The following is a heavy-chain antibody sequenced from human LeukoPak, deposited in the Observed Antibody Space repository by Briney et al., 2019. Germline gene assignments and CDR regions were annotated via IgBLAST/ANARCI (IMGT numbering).Heavy chain of an antibody. J-gene: IGHJ6*02. CDR1: GYTFTAYY. CDR3: ARDPIVQAGYYYGMGV. CDR2: INPNSGAT. D-gene: IGHD2/OR15-2a*01. V-gene: IGHV1-2*02. Sequence: ASVKVSCKASGYTFTAYYMHWVRQAPGQGLEWMGWINPNSGATNYAQNFQGRVTMTADTSISTAYLDLSRLRSDDSAVYYCARDPIVQAGYYYGMGVWGQGTTVTVSS.